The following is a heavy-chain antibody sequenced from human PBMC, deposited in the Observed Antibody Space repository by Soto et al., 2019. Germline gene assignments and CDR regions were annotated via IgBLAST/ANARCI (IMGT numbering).Heavy chain of an antibody. CDR2: VHSSGST. D-gene: IGHD3-3*01. V-gene: IGHV4-59*01. Sequence: QVQLQESGPGLVKPSETLSLTCTVSGDSINNYFWNWIRQPPGKGLEWIGYVHSSGSTNYNPSLKSRVPMSVDTSRTEFSLKLISVSAADTAVYYCARGFDYDLWSGADAFDIWGPGTMVIVS. J-gene: IGHJ3*02. CDR3: ARGFDYDLWSGADAFDI. CDR1: GDSINNYF.